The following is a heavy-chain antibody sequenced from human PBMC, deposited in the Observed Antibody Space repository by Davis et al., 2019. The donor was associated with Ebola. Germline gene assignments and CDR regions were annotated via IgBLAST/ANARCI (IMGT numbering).Heavy chain of an antibody. CDR2: IIPILGIA. D-gene: IGHD3-22*01. V-gene: IGHV1-69*04. CDR3: ARVAGYYDSSGSYDAFDI. J-gene: IGHJ3*02. CDR1: GGTFSSYA. Sequence: SVKVSCKASGGTFSSYAISWVRQAPGQGLEWMGRIIPILGIATYAQKFQGRVTITADKSTSTAYMELSSLRSEDTAVYYCARVAGYYDSSGSYDAFDIWGQGTMVTVSS.